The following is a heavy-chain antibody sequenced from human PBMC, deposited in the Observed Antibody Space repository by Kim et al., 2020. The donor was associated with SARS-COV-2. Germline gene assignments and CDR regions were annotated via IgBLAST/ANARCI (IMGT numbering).Heavy chain of an antibody. V-gene: IGHV4-59*01. J-gene: IGHJ4*02. CDR2: LYYSGST. CDR1: GCSISSYY. Sequence: SETLSLTCTVSGCSISSYYWPWIRQFPGKGVEWIGYLYYSGSTDYNPSFKSRVTISRDTSKRQLSLKLSSVTAADTAVYYCAGGPNYYYFDFWGQGGLVTVSS. D-gene: IGHD2-15*01. CDR3: AGGPNYYYFDF.